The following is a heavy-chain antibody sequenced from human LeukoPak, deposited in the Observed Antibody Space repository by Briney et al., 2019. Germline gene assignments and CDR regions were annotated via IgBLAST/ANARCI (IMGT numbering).Heavy chain of an antibody. CDR1: GGTFSSYA. J-gene: IGHJ5*02. Sequence: SVNLSCKASGGTFSSYAISWVRQAPGQGLEWMGGTIPIFGTANYAQKFQGRVTITADESTSTASMELSSLRSEDTAVYYCARMPPAYSSSWYNWFDPWGQGTLVTVSS. CDR2: TIPIFGTA. D-gene: IGHD6-13*01. CDR3: ARMPPAYSSSWYNWFDP. V-gene: IGHV1-69*01.